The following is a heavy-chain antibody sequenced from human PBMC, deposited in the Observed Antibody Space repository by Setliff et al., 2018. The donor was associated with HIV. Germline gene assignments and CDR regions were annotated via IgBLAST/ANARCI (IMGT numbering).Heavy chain of an antibody. V-gene: IGHV4-4*08. CDR1: GDSISGYY. CDR3: ARIVRWELVATSTFFYYYMDV. Sequence: SETLSLTCTVSGDSISGYYWSWIRQPPGKGLEWIGYIYTSGNTNYNPSLKSRVTISVDTSKNQFSLKVRSVTAADTAVYYCARIVRWELVATSTFFYYYMDVWGKGTTVTVSS. CDR2: IYTSGNT. D-gene: IGHD1-26*01. J-gene: IGHJ6*03.